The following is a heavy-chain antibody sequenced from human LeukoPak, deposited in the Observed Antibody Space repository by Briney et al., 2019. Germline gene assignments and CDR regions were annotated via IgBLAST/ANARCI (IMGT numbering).Heavy chain of an antibody. CDR3: ARDCGRSDWSHIPDF. V-gene: IGHV3-7*01. CDR2: IKQDGGEQ. CDR1: GFTFSSYS. Sequence: GGSLRLSCAASGFTFSSYSMNWVRQAPGKGLEWVANIKQDGGEQYYVDSVRGRFTISRDNAKNSLYLQMNSLRAEDTAVYYCARDCGRSDWSHIPDFWGQGTLVTVSS. J-gene: IGHJ4*02. D-gene: IGHD6-19*01.